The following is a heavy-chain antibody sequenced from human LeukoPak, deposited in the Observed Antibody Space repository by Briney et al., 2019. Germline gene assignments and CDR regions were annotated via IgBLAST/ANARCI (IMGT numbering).Heavy chain of an antibody. V-gene: IGHV1-69*13. Sequence: ASVKVSCKASGGTFSSYAISWVRQAPGQGLEWMGGIIPIFGTANYAQKFQGRVTITADESTSTAYMELSSLRSEDTAVYYCARDGPYCSSTSCYSKGDYWGQGTLVTVSS. CDR3: ARDGPYCSSTSCYSKGDY. CDR2: IIPIFGTA. J-gene: IGHJ4*02. D-gene: IGHD2-2*01. CDR1: GGTFSSYA.